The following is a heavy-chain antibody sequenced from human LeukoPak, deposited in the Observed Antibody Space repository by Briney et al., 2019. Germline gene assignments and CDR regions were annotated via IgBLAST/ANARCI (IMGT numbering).Heavy chain of an antibody. V-gene: IGHV3-33*01. CDR2: IWFDGSNK. CDR3: VRDPSGPGFAFDS. CDR1: GFIFSNDA. D-gene: IGHD1-1*01. Sequence: GGSLRLSCAASGFIFSNDAMHWVRQAPGKGLEWVAFIWFDGSNKHYADSVKGRFTISRDNSEDTLYLQMNSLRAEDTAVYYCVRDPSGPGFAFDSWGQGALVTVSS. J-gene: IGHJ4*02.